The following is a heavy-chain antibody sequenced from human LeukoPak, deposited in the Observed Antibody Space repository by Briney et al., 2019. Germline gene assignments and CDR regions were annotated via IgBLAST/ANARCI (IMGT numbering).Heavy chain of an antibody. CDR3: ARFGYRFGLDR. J-gene: IGHJ5*02. D-gene: IGHD5-18*01. CDR2: ISSSAITI. Sequence: GGSLRLSCAASGFTFSNYALAWVRQAPGKGLEWVSHISSSAITIYYADSVKGRFTISRDNAKNSLSLQMNSLRAEDTAVYYCARFGYRFGLDRWGQGTLVTVSS. V-gene: IGHV3-11*01. CDR1: GFTFSNYA.